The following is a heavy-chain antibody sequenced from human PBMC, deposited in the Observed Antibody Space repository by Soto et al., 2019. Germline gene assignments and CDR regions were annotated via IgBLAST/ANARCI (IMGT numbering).Heavy chain of an antibody. D-gene: IGHD3-3*01. CDR2: ISSSSSYI. J-gene: IGHJ4*02. CDR3: ARASDFWSGYTFDY. CDR1: GFTFSSYS. Sequence: EVQLVESGGGLVKPGGSLRLSCAASGFTFSSYSMNWVRQPPGKGLEWVSSISSSSSYIYYADSVKGRFTISRDNAKNSLYLQMNSLRAEDTAVYYCARASDFWSGYTFDYWGQGTLVTVSS. V-gene: IGHV3-21*01.